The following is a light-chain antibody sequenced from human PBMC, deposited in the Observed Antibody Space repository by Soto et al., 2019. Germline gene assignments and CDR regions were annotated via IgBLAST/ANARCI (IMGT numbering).Light chain of an antibody. CDR3: RQLSSYPLT. CDR2: AAS. V-gene: IGKV1-9*01. J-gene: IGKJ4*02. Sequence: DIQLTQSPSFLSASVGDRVTITCRASQGISSYLAWYHQKPGKAPKLLIYAASTLESGVPSRFSGSGSGTEFTLTISSLQPEDFATYYCRQLSSYPLTVDGGTKVEIK. CDR1: QGISSY.